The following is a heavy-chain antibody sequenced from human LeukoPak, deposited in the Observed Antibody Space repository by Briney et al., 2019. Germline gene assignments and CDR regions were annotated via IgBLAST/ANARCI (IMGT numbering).Heavy chain of an antibody. CDR1: GFTFSSYS. D-gene: IGHD6-13*01. J-gene: IGHJ4*02. CDR3: ASGQQLVLYYFDY. Sequence: GGSLSLSCAASGFTFSSYSMNWVRQAPGKGLEGVSSISSSSSYIYYADSVKGRFTISRDNAKNSLYLQMNSLRAEDTAVYYCASGQQLVLYYFDYWGQGTLVTVSS. V-gene: IGHV3-21*01. CDR2: ISSSSSYI.